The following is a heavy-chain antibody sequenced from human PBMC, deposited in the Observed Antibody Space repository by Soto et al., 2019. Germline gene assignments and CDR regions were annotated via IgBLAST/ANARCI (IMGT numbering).Heavy chain of an antibody. CDR2: ISSSSRTT. CDR1: GFTFSSYS. J-gene: IGHJ4*02. Sequence: EVQLVESGGGLVQPGGSLRLSCAGSGFTFSSYSMNWVRQAPGKGLEWVSYISSSSRTTYYADSVKGRFTISRDNAKNSLYLQMNSLRAEDTAVYYCARDGLGARYVTDYWGQGTLVTVSS. D-gene: IGHD3-16*01. V-gene: IGHV3-48*01. CDR3: ARDGLGARYVTDY.